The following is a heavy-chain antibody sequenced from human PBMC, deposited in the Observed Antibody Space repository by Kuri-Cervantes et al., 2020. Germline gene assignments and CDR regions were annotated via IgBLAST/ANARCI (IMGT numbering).Heavy chain of an antibody. CDR2: IKTDGSTP. CDR1: GFTFSNYW. Sequence: GESLKISCAASGFTFSNYWMHWVRQAPGKGLVWVSRIKTDGSTPIYADSVKGRFTSPRDNAKNTLYLQMNSLRAEDTAVYYCARSSSRYYFDYWGQGTLVTVSS. V-gene: IGHV3-74*01. CDR3: ARSSSRYYFDY. J-gene: IGHJ4*02. D-gene: IGHD6-13*01.